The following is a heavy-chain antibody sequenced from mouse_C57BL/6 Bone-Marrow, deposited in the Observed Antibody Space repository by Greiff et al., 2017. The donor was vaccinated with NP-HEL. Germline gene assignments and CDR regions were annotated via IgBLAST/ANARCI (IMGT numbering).Heavy chain of an antibody. D-gene: IGHD3-2*02. CDR2: IHPNSGST. CDR3: ARWSSGYGTGTSY. Sequence: VQLQQSGAELVKPGASVKLSCKASGYTFTSYWMHWVKQRPGQGLEWIGMIHPNSGSTNYNEKFKSKATLTVDKSSSTAYMQLSSLTSEDSAVYYCARWSSGYGTGTSYWGQGTTLTVSS. V-gene: IGHV1-64*01. CDR1: GYTFTSYW. J-gene: IGHJ2*01.